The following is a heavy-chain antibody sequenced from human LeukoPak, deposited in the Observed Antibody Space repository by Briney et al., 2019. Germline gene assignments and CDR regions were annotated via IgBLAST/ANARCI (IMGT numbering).Heavy chain of an antibody. D-gene: IGHD4-11*01. Sequence: GGSLRLSCGASGFTFSMYWMSWVRQAPGKGLECVANIKEDGSAKNLVDSVKGRFTISRDNPKNILYLEMNSLRADDTAVYYCAREIPGGYSWFDYWGQGTLLTVSS. CDR3: AREIPGGYSWFDY. CDR1: GFTFSMYW. CDR2: IKEDGSAK. V-gene: IGHV3-7*01. J-gene: IGHJ4*02.